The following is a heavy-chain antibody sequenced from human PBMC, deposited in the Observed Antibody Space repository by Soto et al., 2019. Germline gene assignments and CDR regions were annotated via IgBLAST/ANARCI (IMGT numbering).Heavy chain of an antibody. J-gene: IGHJ3*02. CDR1: GYSFTSYW. D-gene: IGHD3-22*01. Sequence: GESLKISWKGSGYSFTSYWIGWVRQMPGKGLEWMWIIYPGDSDTRYSPSVQGQLAISADKSISTAYLPWSSLKASDTAMYYCARQKQFDSDSNGYGPFDMWGQGRMV. CDR3: ARQKQFDSDSNGYGPFDM. V-gene: IGHV5-51*01. CDR2: IYPGDSDT.